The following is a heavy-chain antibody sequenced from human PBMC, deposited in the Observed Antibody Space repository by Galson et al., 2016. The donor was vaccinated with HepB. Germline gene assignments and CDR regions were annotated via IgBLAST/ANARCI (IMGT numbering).Heavy chain of an antibody. D-gene: IGHD1-26*01. Sequence: SVKVSCKASGYTFTRYAMNWVRQAPGQGLEWMGWINTNTGNPTYAQCFTGRFVFSLDTSVSTAYLQISSLKAEDTAVYYCARELVGATAFAFGYWGQGTLVTVSS. J-gene: IGHJ4*02. V-gene: IGHV7-4-1*02. CDR2: INTNTGNP. CDR1: GYTFTRYA. CDR3: ARELVGATAFAFGY.